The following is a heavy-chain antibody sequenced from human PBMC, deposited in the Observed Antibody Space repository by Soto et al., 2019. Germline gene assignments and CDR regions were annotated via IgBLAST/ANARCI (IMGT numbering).Heavy chain of an antibody. Sequence: PSETLSLTCAVYGGSFSGYYWSWIRQPPGKGLEWIGEINHSGSTNYNPSLKSRVTISVDTSKNQFSLKLSSVTAADTAVYYCARRLSSVYCSSTSCYKTYDILTGYDYWGQGTLVTLSS. CDR2: INHSGST. CDR1: GGSFSGYY. D-gene: IGHD2-2*02. V-gene: IGHV4-34*01. CDR3: ARRLSSVYCSSTSCYKTYDILTGYDY. J-gene: IGHJ4*02.